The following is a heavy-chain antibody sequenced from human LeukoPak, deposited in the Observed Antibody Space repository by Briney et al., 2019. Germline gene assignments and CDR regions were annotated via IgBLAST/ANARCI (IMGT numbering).Heavy chain of an antibody. CDR3: ARKGYDFWSGSMGSFDI. CDR1: GYSISSGYY. J-gene: IGHJ3*02. V-gene: IGHV4-38-2*02. CDR2: IYHSGST. D-gene: IGHD3-3*01. Sequence: SETLSLTCTVSGYSISSGYYWGWIRQPPGKGLEWIGSIYHSGSTYHNPSLKSRVTISVDTSKNQFSLKLSSVTAADTAVYYCARKGYDFWSGSMGSFDIWGQGTMVTVSS.